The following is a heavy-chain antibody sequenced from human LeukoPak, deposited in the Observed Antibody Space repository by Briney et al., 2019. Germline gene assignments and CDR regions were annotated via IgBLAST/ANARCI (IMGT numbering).Heavy chain of an antibody. CDR1: GGSISGFY. D-gene: IGHD6-19*01. CDR3: ARGSGAYRDYFDY. Sequence: NPSETLSLTCTVSGGSISGFYWSWIRRPAGKGLEWIGRIYTSGTTNYNPSLKSQITMSLDTSKNQFSLKLSSVTAADTAVYYCARGSGAYRDYFDYWGQGTLVTVSS. V-gene: IGHV4-4*07. J-gene: IGHJ4*02. CDR2: IYTSGTT.